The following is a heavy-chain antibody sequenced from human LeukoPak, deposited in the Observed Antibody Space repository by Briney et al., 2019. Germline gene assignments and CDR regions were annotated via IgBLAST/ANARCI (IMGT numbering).Heavy chain of an antibody. J-gene: IGHJ4*02. CDR2: IYYSGST. V-gene: IGHV4-59*01. CDR1: GGSISSYY. Sequence: PSVTLSLTCTVSGGSISSYYWSWIRQPPGKGLEWIGYIYYSGSTNYNPSLKSRVTISVDTSKNQFSLKLSSVTAADTAVYYCAGRGYSYGYDYWGQGTLVTVSS. D-gene: IGHD5-18*01. CDR3: AGRGYSYGYDY.